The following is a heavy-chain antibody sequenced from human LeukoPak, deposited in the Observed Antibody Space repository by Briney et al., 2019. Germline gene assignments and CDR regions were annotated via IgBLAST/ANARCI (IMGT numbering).Heavy chain of an antibody. CDR2: ISAYNGNT. CDR3: ARLIPGYSSGWYDY. V-gene: IGHV1-18*01. J-gene: IGHJ4*02. Sequence: GASVKVSCKASGYTFTSYGISWVRQAPGQGLEWMGWISAYNGNTNYAQKFQGRVTMTRDTSISTAYMELSRLRSDDTAVYYCARLIPGYSSGWYDYWGQGTLVTVSS. CDR1: GYTFTSYG. D-gene: IGHD6-19*01.